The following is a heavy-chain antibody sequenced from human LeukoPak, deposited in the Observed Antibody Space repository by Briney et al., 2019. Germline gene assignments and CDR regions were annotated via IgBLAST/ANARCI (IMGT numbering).Heavy chain of an antibody. Sequence: PSETLSLTCTISGGSISSYYWSWIRQPPGKGLEWIGYIYYSGSTNYNPSLKSRVTISVDTSKNQFSLKLSSVTAADTAVYYCARSCSSTSCYGWFDPWGQETLVTVSS. J-gene: IGHJ5*02. CDR2: IYYSGST. CDR3: ARSCSSTSCYGWFDP. V-gene: IGHV4-59*01. D-gene: IGHD2-2*01. CDR1: GGSISSYY.